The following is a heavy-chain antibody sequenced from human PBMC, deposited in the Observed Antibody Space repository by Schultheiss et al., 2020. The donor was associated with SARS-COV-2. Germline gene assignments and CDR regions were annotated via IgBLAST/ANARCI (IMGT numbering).Heavy chain of an antibody. CDR1: GGSISSGGYY. J-gene: IGHJ3*01. D-gene: IGHD3/OR15-3a*01. V-gene: IGHV4-39*07. CDR3: ARDQWTGSFDA. CDR2: IYYSGST. Sequence: SQTLSLTCTVSGGSISSGGYYWSWIRQHPGKGLEWIGSIYYSGSTYYNPSLKSRVTMSVDMSRNQFSLRLSSVTAADTAIYYCARDQWTGSFDAWGQGTMVTVSS.